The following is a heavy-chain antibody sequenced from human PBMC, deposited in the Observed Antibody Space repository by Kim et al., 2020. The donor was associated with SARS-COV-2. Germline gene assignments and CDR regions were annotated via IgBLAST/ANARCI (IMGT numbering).Heavy chain of an antibody. V-gene: IGHV4-39*07. D-gene: IGHD2-15*01. CDR3: ARARGYCSGGSCYATRDNWFDP. CDR1: GGSISSSSYY. J-gene: IGHJ5*02. CDR2: IYYSGST. Sequence: SETLSLTCTVSGGSISSSSYYWGWIRQPPGKGLEWIGSIYYSGSTYYNPSLKSRVTISVDTSKNQFSLKLSSVTAADTAVYYCARARGYCSGGSCYATRDNWFDPWGQGTLVTVSS.